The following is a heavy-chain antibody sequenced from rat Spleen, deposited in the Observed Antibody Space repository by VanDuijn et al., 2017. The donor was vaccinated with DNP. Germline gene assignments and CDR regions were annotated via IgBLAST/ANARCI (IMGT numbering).Heavy chain of an antibody. CDR3: ARDLIIPDTTSAMDA. Sequence: EVQLVETGGGLVQPGGSLKLSCVASGFTFSYYWMAWIRQVPGKGLEWIASITGGSGTTSYPDSVKGRFTISRADAKNTLSLQMTSLRSEDNATYYCARDLIIPDTTSAMDAWGQGTSVTVSS. CDR2: ITGGSGTT. J-gene: IGHJ4*01. CDR1: GFTFSYYW. V-gene: IGHV5-31*01. D-gene: IGHD4-3*01.